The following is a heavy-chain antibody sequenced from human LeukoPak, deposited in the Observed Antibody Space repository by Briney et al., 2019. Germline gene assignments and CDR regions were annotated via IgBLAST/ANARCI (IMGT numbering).Heavy chain of an antibody. CDR1: GFTFSSYS. CDR2: ISSSSSNI. D-gene: IGHD5-18*01. J-gene: IGHJ4*02. V-gene: IGHV3-21*01. CDR3: TKSMSYTAMIDS. Sequence: PGGSLRLSCVASGFTFSSYSMDWVRQAPGKGLEWVSSISSSSSNIYYADSVKGRFTISRDNTLNSLYLQMNSLRAEDTAVYFCTKSMSYTAMIDSCGQGTLVTVSS.